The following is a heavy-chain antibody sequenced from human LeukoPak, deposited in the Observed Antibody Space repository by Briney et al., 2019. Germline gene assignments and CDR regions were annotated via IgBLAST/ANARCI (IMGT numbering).Heavy chain of an antibody. J-gene: IGHJ4*02. V-gene: IGHV4-39*01. CDR2: IYYSGST. D-gene: IGHD2-2*01. CDR3: ARGRRYCSSTSCYAGRGGGYELGY. Sequence: PSETLSLTCTVSGGSISSSSYYWGWIRQPPGKGLEWIGSIYYSGSTYYNPSLKSRVTISVDTSKNQFSLKLSSVTAADTAVYYCARGRRYCSSTSCYAGRGGGYELGYWGQGTLVTVSS. CDR1: GGSISSSSYY.